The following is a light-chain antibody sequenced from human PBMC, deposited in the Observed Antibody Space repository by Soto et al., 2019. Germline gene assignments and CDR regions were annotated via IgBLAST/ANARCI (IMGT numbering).Light chain of an antibody. CDR2: YNT. Sequence: QSVLTQPPSVSGAPGQRVTISCTGSGSTFGAGSDVHWYQQVPRTAPKLLISYNTNRPSGVPDRFSGSKSGTSASLAISGLQAEDEADYYCQCYDSSLTVLFGGGTKLTVL. CDR1: GSTFGAGSD. V-gene: IGLV1-40*01. J-gene: IGLJ2*01. CDR3: QCYDSSLTVL.